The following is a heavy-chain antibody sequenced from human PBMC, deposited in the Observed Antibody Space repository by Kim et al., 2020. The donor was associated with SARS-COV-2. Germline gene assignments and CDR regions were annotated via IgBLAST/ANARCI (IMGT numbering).Heavy chain of an antibody. J-gene: IGHJ4*02. CDR2: ISGSGGST. D-gene: IGHD4-17*01. Sequence: GGSLRLSCAASGFTFSSYAMSWVRQAPGKGLEWVSAISGSGGSTYYADSVKGRFTISRDNSKNTLYLQMNSLRAEDTAVYYCAKDLDYGDFHYILDYWGQGTLVTVSS. V-gene: IGHV3-23*01. CDR3: AKDLDYGDFHYILDY. CDR1: GFTFSSYA.